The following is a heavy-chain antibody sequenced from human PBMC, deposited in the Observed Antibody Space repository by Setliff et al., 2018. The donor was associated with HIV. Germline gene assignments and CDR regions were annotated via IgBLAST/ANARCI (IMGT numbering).Heavy chain of an antibody. V-gene: IGHV4-34*01. D-gene: IGHD3-22*01. CDR3: ARNPAVPFYDSSGYYYRYYYYYMDV. CDR2: INHSGST. Sequence: SETLSLTCAVYGGSFSGYYWSWIRQPPGKGLEWIGEINHSGSTNYNPSLKSRVTISVDTSKNQFSLKLSSVAAADTAVYYCARNPAVPFYDSSGYYYRYYYYYMDVWGKGTTVTVSS. J-gene: IGHJ6*03. CDR1: GGSFSGYY.